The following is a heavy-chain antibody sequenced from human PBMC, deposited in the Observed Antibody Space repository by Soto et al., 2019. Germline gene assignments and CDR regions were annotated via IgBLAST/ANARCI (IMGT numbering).Heavy chain of an antibody. CDR2: IYYSGSN. CDR3: ARGVVGATESDY. V-gene: IGHV4-59*01. D-gene: IGHD1-26*01. Sequence: QVQLQESGPGLVKPSETLSLTCTVSGGSISSYYWSWIRQPPGKGLEWIGYIYYSGSNNYNPSLKSRVTISVDTSKNQFARKRSSVTAADTAVYYCARGVVGATESDYWGQGTLVTVSS. J-gene: IGHJ4*02. CDR1: GGSISSYY.